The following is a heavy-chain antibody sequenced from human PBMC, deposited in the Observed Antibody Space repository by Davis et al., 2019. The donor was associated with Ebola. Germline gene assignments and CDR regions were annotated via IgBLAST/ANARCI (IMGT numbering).Heavy chain of an antibody. CDR3: ARARLQGVDP. CDR2: IYYSGST. V-gene: IGHV4-59*12. D-gene: IGHD4-11*01. Sequence: MPSETLSLTCTVSGGSINSYYWSWTRQPPGKGLEWIGYIYYSGSTYYNPSLKSRVTISVDTSKNQFSLKLSSVTAADKAVYYCARARLQGVDPWGQGTLVTVSS. CDR1: GGSINSYY. J-gene: IGHJ5*02.